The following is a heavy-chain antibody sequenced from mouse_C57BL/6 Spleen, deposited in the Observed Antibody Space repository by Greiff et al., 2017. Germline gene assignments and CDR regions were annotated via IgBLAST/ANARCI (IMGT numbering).Heavy chain of an antibody. CDR3: ARSIYDGYYAFAY. CDR1: GYAFSSSW. Sequence: VKLMESGPELVKPGASVKISCKASGYAFSSSWMNWVKQRPGKGLEWIGRIYPGDGDTNYNGKFKGKATLTADKSSSTAYMQLSSLTSEDSAVYFCARSIYDGYYAFAYWGQGTLVTVSA. CDR2: IYPGDGDT. J-gene: IGHJ3*01. V-gene: IGHV1-82*01. D-gene: IGHD2-3*01.